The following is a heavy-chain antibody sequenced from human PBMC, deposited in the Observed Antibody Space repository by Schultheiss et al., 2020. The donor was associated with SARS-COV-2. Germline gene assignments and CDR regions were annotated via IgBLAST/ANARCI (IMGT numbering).Heavy chain of an antibody. CDR1: GFTFSNYA. J-gene: IGHJ4*02. CDR3: ASPRGDYPYFDY. Sequence: GGSLRLSCAASGFTFSNYAMSWVRQAPGKGLEWVAVISYDGSNKYYADSVKGRFTISRDNSKNTLYLQMNSLRAEDTAVYYCASPRGDYPYFDYWGQGTLVTVSS. V-gene: IGHV3-30-3*01. CDR2: ISYDGSNK. D-gene: IGHD4-17*01.